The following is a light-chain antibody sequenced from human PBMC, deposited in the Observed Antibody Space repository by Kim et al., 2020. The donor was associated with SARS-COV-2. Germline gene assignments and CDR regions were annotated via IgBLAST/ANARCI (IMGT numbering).Light chain of an antibody. CDR3: QNYDSSSLYS. CDR1: QSISGW. CDR2: EVS. Sequence: AFVVGRLTLTCRASQSISGWLAWYQQKPGKAPKALIYEVSSLESGVPSRFSGSGSGTEFTLTITSLQPDDFATYYCQNYDSSSLYSFGQGTKLDI. V-gene: IGKV1-5*01. J-gene: IGKJ2*03.